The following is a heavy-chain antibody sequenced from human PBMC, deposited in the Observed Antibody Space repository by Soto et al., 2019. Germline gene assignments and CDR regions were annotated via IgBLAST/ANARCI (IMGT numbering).Heavy chain of an antibody. CDR3: ARTTVTTSYYYYYCGMDV. CDR1: GFSLSNARMG. CDR2: IFSNDEK. Sequence: QVTLKESGPVLVKPTETLTLTCTVSGFSLSNARMGVSWIRQPPGKALEWLAHIFSNDEKSYSTSLKSRLTHAKDTSKSQVVLTMTNMDPVDTATYYCARTTVTTSYYYYYCGMDVWGQGTTVTVSS. V-gene: IGHV2-26*01. J-gene: IGHJ6*02. D-gene: IGHD4-4*01.